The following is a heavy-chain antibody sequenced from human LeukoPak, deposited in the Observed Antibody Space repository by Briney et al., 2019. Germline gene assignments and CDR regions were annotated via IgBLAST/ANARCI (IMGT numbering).Heavy chain of an antibody. CDR1: GFTFSSYG. J-gene: IGHJ4*02. CDR3: AKDFVVVPGNVNYFDY. V-gene: IGHV3-23*01. CDR2: ISGSGDNT. D-gene: IGHD2-21*02. Sequence: PGGSLRLSCAASGFTFSSYGMHWVRQAPGKGLEWASAISGSGDNTYYADSVKGRFTVSRDNSKNTLYVQMKSLRAEDTAVYYCAKDFVVVPGNVNYFDYWGQGTLVTVSS.